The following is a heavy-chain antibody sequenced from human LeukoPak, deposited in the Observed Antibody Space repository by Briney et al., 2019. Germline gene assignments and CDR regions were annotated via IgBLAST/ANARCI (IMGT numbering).Heavy chain of an antibody. CDR2: INHSGST. Sequence: SETLSLTCAVYGGSFSGNYWSWIRQPPGKGLEWIGEINHSGSTNYNPSLKSRVTISVDTSKNQFSLKLSSVTAADTAVYYCVTTGTHYFDYWGQGTLVTVPS. CDR3: VTTGTHYFDY. J-gene: IGHJ4*02. V-gene: IGHV4-34*01. D-gene: IGHD3-3*01. CDR1: GGSFSGNY.